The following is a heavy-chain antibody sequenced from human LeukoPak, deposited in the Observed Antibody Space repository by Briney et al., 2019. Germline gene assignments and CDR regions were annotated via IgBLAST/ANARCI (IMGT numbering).Heavy chain of an antibody. J-gene: IGHJ4*02. Sequence: GGSLRLSCAASGFTFSSYAMSWVRQAPGKGLEWVSSIGGSSGYKYYADSVKGRFTISRDNAQNSLYLQMNSLRAEDTAVYYCARYGDSYYFDYWGQGTPVTVSS. D-gene: IGHD4-17*01. V-gene: IGHV3-21*01. CDR2: IGGSSGYK. CDR1: GFTFSSYA. CDR3: ARYGDSYYFDY.